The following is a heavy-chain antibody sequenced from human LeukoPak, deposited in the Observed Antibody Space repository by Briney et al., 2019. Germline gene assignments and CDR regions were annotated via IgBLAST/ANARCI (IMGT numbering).Heavy chain of an antibody. CDR2: ISAYDGKT. D-gene: IGHD3-10*01. CDR3: AKVTYGSGTYGAFDY. J-gene: IGHJ4*02. Sequence: ASVKVSCKASGYTFTNYGISWVRQAPGHGLEWMGWISAYDGKTFYAQKFQGRVTMTTDTSTSTAYIELRSLTSDDTAVYYCAKVTYGSGTYGAFDYWGQGTLVTVSS. V-gene: IGHV1-18*01. CDR1: GYTFTNYG.